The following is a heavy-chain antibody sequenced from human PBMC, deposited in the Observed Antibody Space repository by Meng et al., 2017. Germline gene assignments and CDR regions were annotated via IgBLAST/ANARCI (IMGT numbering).Heavy chain of an antibody. J-gene: IGHJ4*02. D-gene: IGHD6-13*01. CDR2: IKQDGSVK. CDR1: GFIFSNYW. V-gene: IGHV3-7*01. Sequence: QLVEVGGGLVQPGGSLDLPCAASGFIFSNYWMSWVRQAPGKGLEWVANIKQDGSVKSYVDSVRGRFTISRGNAKNSLYLQMNNLRADDTALYYCATSSAAAGNDWGQGTLVTVSS. CDR3: ATSSAAAGND.